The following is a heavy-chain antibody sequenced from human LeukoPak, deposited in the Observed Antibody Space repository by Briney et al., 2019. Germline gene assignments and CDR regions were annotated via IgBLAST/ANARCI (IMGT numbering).Heavy chain of an antibody. CDR1: GFTFSSYW. Sequence: GGSLRLSCAASGFTFSSYWMSWVRQAPGKGLEWVANIKQDGSEKYYVDSVKGRFTISRDNAKNSVYLQMNSLRAEDTAVYYCARDKIVGATHSDYWGQGTLVTVSS. V-gene: IGHV3-7*01. CDR3: ARDKIVGATHSDY. D-gene: IGHD1-26*01. J-gene: IGHJ4*02. CDR2: IKQDGSEK.